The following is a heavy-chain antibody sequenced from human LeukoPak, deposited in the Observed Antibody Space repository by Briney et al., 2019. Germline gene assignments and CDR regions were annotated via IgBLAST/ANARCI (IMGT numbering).Heavy chain of an antibody. CDR1: GYTFSTCG. Sequence: ASVKVSCKASGYTFSTCGIIWVRQAPGQGLEWMGWISTSNSYTNFADKFKDRLTMTSDTSTKTAYLEVRGLTFDDTAVYYCARDWDYGFDYWGQGTPVTVS. D-gene: IGHD4-17*01. CDR3: ARDWDYGFDY. V-gene: IGHV1-18*01. CDR2: ISTSNSYT. J-gene: IGHJ4*02.